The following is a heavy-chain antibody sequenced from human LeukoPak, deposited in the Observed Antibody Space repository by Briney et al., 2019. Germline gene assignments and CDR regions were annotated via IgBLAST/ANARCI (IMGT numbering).Heavy chain of an antibody. V-gene: IGHV3-7*01. J-gene: IGHJ6*02. D-gene: IGHD3-16*01. CDR1: GFTFRDYW. Sequence: GGSLRLSCAASGFTFRDYWMSWVRRAPGKGLEWVANINQDGSEKYYVASVRGRFTISRDDAKNSVYLQMNSLRAEDTAVYYCASASTARGGMDVWGQGTTVTVSS. CDR2: INQDGSEK. CDR3: ASASTARGGMDV.